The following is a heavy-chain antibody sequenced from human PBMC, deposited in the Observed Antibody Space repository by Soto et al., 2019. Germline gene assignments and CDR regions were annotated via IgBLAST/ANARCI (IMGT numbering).Heavy chain of an antibody. CDR3: ARDTWNSRPNYYYYGMDV. V-gene: IGHV4-59*12. CDR1: GGSISTYY. CDR2: IYYTGNT. D-gene: IGHD1-7*01. J-gene: IGHJ6*02. Sequence: SETLSLTCTVSGGSISTYYWNWIRQPPGKGLEWIGYIYYTGNTNYNPSLKSRVTISVDTSKNQFSLQLNSVTPEDTAVYYCARDTWNSRPNYYYYGMDVWGQGTTVTVSS.